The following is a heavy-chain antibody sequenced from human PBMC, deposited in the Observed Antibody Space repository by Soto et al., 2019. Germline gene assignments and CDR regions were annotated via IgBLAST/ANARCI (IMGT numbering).Heavy chain of an antibody. CDR3: ARGRC. CDR2: INPDGSAK. V-gene: IGHV3-7*01. D-gene: IGHD6-25*01. CDR1: GFTFSSYW. Sequence: GGSLRLSCAASGFTFSSYWMSWVRQVPGKGLEWVANINPDGSAKYYMGSVKGRFTISGENAQTSLSLQMNSLSAEDTATYFCARGRCWGQGALVTVSS. J-gene: IGHJ4*02.